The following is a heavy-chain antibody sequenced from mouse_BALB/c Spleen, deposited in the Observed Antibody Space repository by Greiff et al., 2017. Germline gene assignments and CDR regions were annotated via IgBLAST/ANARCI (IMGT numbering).Heavy chain of an antibody. J-gene: IGHJ4*01. CDR3: TREGDYYGSSYGYAMDY. CDR2: INPSNGGT. CDR1: GYTFTSYY. Sequence: QVQLQQPGAELVKPGASVKLSCKASGYTFTSYYMYWVKQRPGQGLEWIGGINPSNGGTNFNEKFKSKATLTVDKSSSTAYMQLSSLTSEDSAVYYCTREGDYYGSSYGYAMDYWGQGTSGTVSS. D-gene: IGHD1-1*01. V-gene: IGHV1S81*02.